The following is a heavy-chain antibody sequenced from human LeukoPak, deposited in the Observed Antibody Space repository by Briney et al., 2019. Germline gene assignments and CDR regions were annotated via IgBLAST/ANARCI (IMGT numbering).Heavy chain of an antibody. CDR1: GGSISSYY. V-gene: IGHV4-59*01. D-gene: IGHD3-22*01. Sequence: PSETLSLTCTVSGGSISSYYWSWIRQPPGKGLEWIGYIYYSGSTNYNPSLKSRVTISVDTSKNQFSLKLSSVTAADRAVYYCARGRVRGNTYYYDSSGYPSFAFDIWGQGTMVTVSS. J-gene: IGHJ3*02. CDR3: ARGRVRGNTYYYDSSGYPSFAFDI. CDR2: IYYSGST.